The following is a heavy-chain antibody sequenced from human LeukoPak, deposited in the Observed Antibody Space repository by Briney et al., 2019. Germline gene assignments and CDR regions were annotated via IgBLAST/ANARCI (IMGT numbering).Heavy chain of an antibody. V-gene: IGHV1-18*01. CDR1: GYTFTSYG. Sequence: ASVKVSCKASGYTFTSYGISWVRQAPGQGLEWMGWISAYNGNTNYAQKLQGRVTMTTDTSTSTAYMELRSLRSDDTAVYYCARGPKTTSYCYDNDGDYWGQGTLVTVSS. J-gene: IGHJ4*02. CDR2: ISAYNGNT. D-gene: IGHD3-22*01. CDR3: ARGPKTTSYCYDNDGDY.